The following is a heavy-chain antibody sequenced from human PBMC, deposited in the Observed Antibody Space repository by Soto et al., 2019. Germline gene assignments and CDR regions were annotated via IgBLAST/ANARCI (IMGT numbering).Heavy chain of an antibody. Sequence: EVQLLESGGGLVQPGGSLRLSCAASGFTFSSYAMNWVRQAPGKGLEWVSSISGRGEITYYADSVKGRFTISRDTSKNTLYLQMNSLRAEDTAVYYCAKDTGVVLGENQDNWFDPWGQGTLVTVSS. V-gene: IGHV3-23*01. D-gene: IGHD3-10*01. J-gene: IGHJ5*02. CDR2: ISGRGEIT. CDR3: AKDTGVVLGENQDNWFDP. CDR1: GFTFSSYA.